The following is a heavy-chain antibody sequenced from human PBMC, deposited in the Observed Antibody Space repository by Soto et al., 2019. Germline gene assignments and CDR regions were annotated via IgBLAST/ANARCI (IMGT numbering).Heavy chain of an antibody. CDR1: GFTVSSNY. CDR2: IYSGGST. CDR3: ARDIERYSYGSLHYYYYGMDV. J-gene: IGHJ6*02. D-gene: IGHD5-18*01. Sequence: GGSLRLSCAASGFTVSSNYMSWVRQAPGKGLEWVSVIYSGGSTYYADSVKGRFTISRDNSKNTLYLQMNSLRAEDTAVYYCARDIERYSYGSLHYYYYGMDVWGQGTTVTVSS. V-gene: IGHV3-53*01.